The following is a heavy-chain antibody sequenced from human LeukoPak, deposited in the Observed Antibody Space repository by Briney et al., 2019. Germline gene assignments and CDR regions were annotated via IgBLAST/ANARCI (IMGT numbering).Heavy chain of an antibody. CDR3: ARASALRFLEWLYY. Sequence: ASVKVSCKASGYTFTSYGISWVRQAPGQGLEWMGWISAYNGNTNYAQKLQGRVTMTTDTSTSTAYMELRSLRSDDTAVYYCARASALRFLEWLYYWGQGTLVTVSS. CDR2: ISAYNGNT. J-gene: IGHJ4*02. V-gene: IGHV1-18*01. CDR1: GYTFTSYG. D-gene: IGHD3-3*01.